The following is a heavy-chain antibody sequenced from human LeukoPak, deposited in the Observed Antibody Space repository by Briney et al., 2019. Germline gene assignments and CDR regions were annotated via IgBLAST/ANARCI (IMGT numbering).Heavy chain of an antibody. CDR3: AKDIGVTGYNWFDP. D-gene: IGHD1-20*01. CDR2: ISWDGGST. CDR1: GFTFDDYA. Sequence: GGSLRLSCAASGFTFDDYAMHWVRQAPGKGLEWVSLISWDGGSTYYADSVKGRFTISRDNSKNSLYLQMNSLRAEETALYYCAKDIGVTGYNWFDPWGQGTLVTVSS. J-gene: IGHJ5*02. V-gene: IGHV3-43D*03.